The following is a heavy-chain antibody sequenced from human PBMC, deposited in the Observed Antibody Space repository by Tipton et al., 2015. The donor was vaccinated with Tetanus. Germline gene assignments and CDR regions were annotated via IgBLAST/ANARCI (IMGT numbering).Heavy chain of an antibody. CDR1: GFNFRTYW. Sequence: SLRLSCTASGFNFRTYWMHWVRQTPGKGLVWISRINSDGSKTTYADSVKGRFTISRDNAKNTLYLQMNSLRPEDTAVYYCAKEFQRARIRFFDSWGQGSQVTASS. D-gene: IGHD3-10*01. CDR3: AKEFQRARIRFFDS. J-gene: IGHJ4*02. CDR2: INSDGSKT. V-gene: IGHV3-74*03.